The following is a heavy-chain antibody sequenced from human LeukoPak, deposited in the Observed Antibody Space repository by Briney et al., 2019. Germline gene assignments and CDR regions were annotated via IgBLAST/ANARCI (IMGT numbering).Heavy chain of an antibody. Sequence: GGSLRLSCAASGFTFSSYWMGWVRQAPGKGLEWVANIKQDGSEKYYVDSVKGRFTTSRDNAKNSLYLQMNSLRAEDTAVYYCARGAYYYDSSGYWDQIYFDYWGQGTLVTVSS. D-gene: IGHD3-22*01. J-gene: IGHJ4*02. CDR3: ARGAYYYDSSGYWDQIYFDY. CDR1: GFTFSSYW. V-gene: IGHV3-7*01. CDR2: IKQDGSEK.